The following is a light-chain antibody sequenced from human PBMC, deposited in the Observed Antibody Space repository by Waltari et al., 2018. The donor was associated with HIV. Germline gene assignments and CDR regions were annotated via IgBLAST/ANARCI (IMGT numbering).Light chain of an antibody. CDR1: SSDVGGYNF. Sequence: QSALTQPPSASGSPGQSVTISCTGTSSDVGGYNFVSWYQQHPGKAPKLMIFEVTKRPSGVPARCSGPKTGNTASLTVSGLQADDEADYYCSSYAGSNNLVFGGGTKLTVL. V-gene: IGLV2-8*01. J-gene: IGLJ2*01. CDR3: SSYAGSNNLV. CDR2: EVT.